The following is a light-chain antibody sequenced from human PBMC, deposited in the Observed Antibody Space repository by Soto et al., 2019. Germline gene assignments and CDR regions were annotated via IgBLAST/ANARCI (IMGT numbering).Light chain of an antibody. CDR2: DVS. CDR1: SSDVGGYNY. J-gene: IGLJ2*01. V-gene: IGLV2-14*01. Sequence: QSALTQPASVSGSPGQSITISCTGTSSDVGGYNYVSWYQQHPGKAPKLMIYDVSNRPSGVSNRFSGSKSGNTASLTISGRQSEDEADYYCSSYTPNSPLMVFGGGTKLTVL. CDR3: SSYTPNSPLMV.